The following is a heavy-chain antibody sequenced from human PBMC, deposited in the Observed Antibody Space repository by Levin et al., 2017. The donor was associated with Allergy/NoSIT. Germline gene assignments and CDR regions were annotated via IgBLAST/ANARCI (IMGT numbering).Heavy chain of an antibody. D-gene: IGHD6-6*01. CDR2: ISRSASTI. CDR3: AREELGGDAFDI. CDR1: GFTFSSYE. V-gene: IGHV3-48*03. J-gene: IGHJ3*02. Sequence: SCAASGFTFSSYEVNWVRQAPGKGLEWVSYISRSASTIYYADSMKGRFTISRDNTKNSLYLQMNSLRAEDTAIYYCAREELGGDAFDIWGQGTMVTVSS.